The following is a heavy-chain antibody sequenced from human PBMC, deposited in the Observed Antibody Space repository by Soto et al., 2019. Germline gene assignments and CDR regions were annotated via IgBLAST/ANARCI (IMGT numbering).Heavy chain of an antibody. Sequence: SVKVSCKASGGTFSSYAISLLRQAPGQGLEWMGGIIPIFGTANYAQKFQGRVTITADKSTSTAYMELSSLRSEDTAVYYCARESEYCSSTSCYGPFSNYGQKLNWFDPWGQGTLVTVSS. D-gene: IGHD2-2*01. CDR1: GGTFSSYA. J-gene: IGHJ5*02. CDR3: ARESEYCSSTSCYGPFSNYGQKLNWFDP. V-gene: IGHV1-69*06. CDR2: IIPIFGTA.